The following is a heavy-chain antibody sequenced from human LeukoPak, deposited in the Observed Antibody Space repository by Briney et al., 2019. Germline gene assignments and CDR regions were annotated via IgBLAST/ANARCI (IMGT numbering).Heavy chain of an antibody. V-gene: IGHV4-34*01. D-gene: IGHD3-10*01. CDR2: ITHNGTT. J-gene: IGHJ5*02. Sequence: SETLSLTCAVYGGSFSGYYWSWIRQPPGKGLEWIGEITHNGTTNYNPSLESRLTISIDTSKNQFSLKLSSVTAADTAVYYCARLITPTSGSNWFDPWGQGTLVTVSS. CDR1: GGSFSGYY. CDR3: ARLITPTSGSNWFDP.